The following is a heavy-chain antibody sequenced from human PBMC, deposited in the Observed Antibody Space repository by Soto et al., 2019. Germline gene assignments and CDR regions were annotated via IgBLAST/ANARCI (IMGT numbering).Heavy chain of an antibody. Sequence: PSETLSLTCAVYGGSFSGYYWSWIRQPPGKGLEWIGEINHSGSTNYNPSLKSRVTISVDTSKNQSSLKLSSVTAADTAVYYCARDYDILTGRLYYYYYGMDVWGQGTTVTV. CDR1: GGSFSGYY. CDR3: ARDYDILTGRLYYYYYGMDV. CDR2: INHSGST. J-gene: IGHJ6*02. V-gene: IGHV4-34*01. D-gene: IGHD3-9*01.